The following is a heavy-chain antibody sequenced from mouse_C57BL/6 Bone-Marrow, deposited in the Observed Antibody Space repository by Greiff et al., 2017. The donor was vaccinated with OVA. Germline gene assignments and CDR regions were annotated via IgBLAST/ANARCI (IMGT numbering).Heavy chain of an antibody. V-gene: IGHV1-18*01. CDR1: GYTFTDYN. Sequence: VQLKESGPELVKPGASVKIPCKASGYTFTDYNMDWVKQSHGKSLEWIGDINPNNGGTIYNQKFKGKATLTVDKSSSTAYMELRSLTSEDTAVYYCARWGYGWYFDVWGTGTTVTVSS. CDR3: ARWGYGWYFDV. D-gene: IGHD2-2*01. J-gene: IGHJ1*03. CDR2: INPNNGGT.